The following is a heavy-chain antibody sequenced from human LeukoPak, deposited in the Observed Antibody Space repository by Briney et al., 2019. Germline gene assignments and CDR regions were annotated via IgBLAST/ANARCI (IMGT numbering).Heavy chain of an antibody. J-gene: IGHJ4*02. CDR3: AKGDLPSGYDSSGWYWDY. CDR1: GFTFSDYW. Sequence: GGSLRLSCAASGFTFSDYWMNWVRQAPGKGLEWVSAISGSGGSAYYADSVKGRFTISRDNPKNTLYLQMNSLRAEDTAVYYCAKGDLPSGYDSSGWYWDYWGQGTLVTVSS. V-gene: IGHV3-23*01. CDR2: ISGSGGSA. D-gene: IGHD6-19*01.